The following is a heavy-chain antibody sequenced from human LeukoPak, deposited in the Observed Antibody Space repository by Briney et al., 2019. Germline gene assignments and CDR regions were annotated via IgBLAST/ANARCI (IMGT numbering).Heavy chain of an antibody. D-gene: IGHD3-22*01. V-gene: IGHV4-34*01. J-gene: IGHJ4*02. CDR3: AKGDPYDGVDY. CDR1: GGSFSGYY. CDR2: INHSGST. Sequence: SETLSLTCAVYGGSFSGYYWSWIRQPPGKGLEWIGEINHSGSTNYNPSLKSRVTISVDTSRNQFSLKLSSVTAADTAVYYCAKGDPYDGVDYWGQGTLVTVSS.